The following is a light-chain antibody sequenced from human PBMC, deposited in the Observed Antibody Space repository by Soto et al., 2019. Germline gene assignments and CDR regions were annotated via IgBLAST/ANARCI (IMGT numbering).Light chain of an antibody. CDR3: QQFGSSSWT. J-gene: IGKJ1*01. V-gene: IGKV3-20*01. CDR1: QSVSSSY. Sequence: ESVLTQSPGTLSLSPGEKATLSCRASQSVSSSYLAWYQQKPGQAPRLLIYGASSRATGIPDRFSGSGSGTDLTLTVRRLEPEDFAVYYCQQFGSSSWTFGQGTKVEIK. CDR2: GAS.